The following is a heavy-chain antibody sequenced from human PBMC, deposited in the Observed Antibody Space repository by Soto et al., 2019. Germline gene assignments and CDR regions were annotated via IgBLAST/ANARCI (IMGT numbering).Heavy chain of an antibody. CDR3: ARDYVGAYCSSTSCYSNYYYGMDV. J-gene: IGHJ6*02. CDR2: ISSSSSTI. V-gene: IGHV3-48*01. CDR1: GFTFSSYS. D-gene: IGHD2-2*01. Sequence: EVQVVESGGGLVQPGGSLRLSCAASGFTFSSYSMNWVRQAPGKGLEWVSYISSSSSTIYYADSVKGRFTISRDKAKNSLYLQMNSLRAEDTAVYYCARDYVGAYCSSTSCYSNYYYGMDVWGQGTTVTVSS.